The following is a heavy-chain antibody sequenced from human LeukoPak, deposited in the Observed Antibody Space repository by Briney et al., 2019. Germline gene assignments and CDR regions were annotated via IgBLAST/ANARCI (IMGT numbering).Heavy chain of an antibody. D-gene: IGHD6-13*01. Sequence: PGGSLRLSCAASGLTFTFSTSGIHWVRQAPGKGLEWVARTNTHGTSANYADSVKGRFIISRDNANNTLYLQMNGLRDEDTGVYYALAGYYYYYMDVWGKGTTVTVSS. CDR3: LAGYYYYYMDV. J-gene: IGHJ6*03. CDR2: TNTHGTSA. V-gene: IGHV3-74*01. CDR1: GLTFTFSTSG.